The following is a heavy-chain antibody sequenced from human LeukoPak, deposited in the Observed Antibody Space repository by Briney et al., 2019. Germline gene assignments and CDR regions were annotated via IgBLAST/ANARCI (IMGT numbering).Heavy chain of an antibody. Sequence: GGSLRLSCAASGFTFSSYWMHWVRQAPGKGLVWVARINSDGSTTNYADSVKGRFTISRDNAKNTLYLQMNSLRGEDTALYYCVRAAFYDSSGYGHYWGQGTLVTVSS. J-gene: IGHJ4*02. CDR1: GFTFSSYW. D-gene: IGHD3-22*01. CDR2: INSDGSTT. V-gene: IGHV3-74*01. CDR3: VRAAFYDSSGYGHY.